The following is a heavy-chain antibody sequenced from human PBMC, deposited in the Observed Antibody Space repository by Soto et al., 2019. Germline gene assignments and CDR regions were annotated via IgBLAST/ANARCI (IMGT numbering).Heavy chain of an antibody. D-gene: IGHD6-13*01. CDR2: ISWNSGSI. J-gene: IGHJ6*02. Sequence: LRLSCAASGFTFDDYAMHWVRQAPGKGLEWVSGISWNSGSIGYADSVKGRFTISRDNAKNSLYLQMNSLRAEDTALYYCAKGEQQLYYYYGMDVWGQGTTVTVSS. CDR3: AKGEQQLYYYYGMDV. V-gene: IGHV3-9*01. CDR1: GFTFDDYA.